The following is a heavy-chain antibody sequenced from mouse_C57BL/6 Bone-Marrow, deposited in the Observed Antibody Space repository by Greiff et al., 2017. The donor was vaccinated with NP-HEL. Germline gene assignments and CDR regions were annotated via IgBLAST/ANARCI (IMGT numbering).Heavy chain of an antibody. CDR1: GYTFTSYG. V-gene: IGHV1-81*01. J-gene: IGHJ2*01. Sequence: VKLVESGAELARPGASVKLSCKASGYTFTSYGISWVKQRTGQGLEWIGEIYPRSGITYYNQKFKGKATLTADKSSSTAYLELRSMTSEDSAVEFYARECYCNFCDYWGQGTTLTVSS. CDR2: IYPRSGIT. D-gene: IGHD6-1*01. CDR3: ARECYCNFCDY.